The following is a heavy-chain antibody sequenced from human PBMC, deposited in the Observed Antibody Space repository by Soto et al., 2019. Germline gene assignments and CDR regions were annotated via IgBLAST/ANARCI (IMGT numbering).Heavy chain of an antibody. D-gene: IGHD1-1*01. CDR3: ARDPYIGVTSDWCDP. CDR1: GFTFSTYN. Sequence: EVQLVESGGGLVKPGGSLRLSCAASGFTFSTYNMNWVRQTPGKGLEWVSYISSSSSYIYYADSVKGRFTISRDNAKNSLSLQMNSLRAEDTAVYYCARDPYIGVTSDWCDPWGQGPLVTVSS. CDR2: ISSSSSYI. J-gene: IGHJ5*02. V-gene: IGHV3-21*05.